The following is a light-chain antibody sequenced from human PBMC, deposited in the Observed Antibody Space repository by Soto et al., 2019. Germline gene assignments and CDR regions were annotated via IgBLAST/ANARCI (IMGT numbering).Light chain of an antibody. CDR2: EVT. J-gene: IGLJ2*01. Sequence: QSALTQPPSASGSPGQSVTISCTGTSSDIGGYNYVSWYQQHPGKVPRLLIYEVTQRPSGVPARFSGSKSGNTASLTVSGLQAEDEADYYCSSFGGSDNVVFGGGTKVTVL. CDR1: SSDIGGYNY. V-gene: IGLV2-8*01. CDR3: SSFGGSDNVV.